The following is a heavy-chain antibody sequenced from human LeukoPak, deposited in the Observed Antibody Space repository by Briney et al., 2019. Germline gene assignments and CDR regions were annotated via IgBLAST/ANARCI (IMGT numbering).Heavy chain of an antibody. Sequence: SETLSLTCAVYGGSFNNYYWNWIRQPPGKGLEWIGEINPRGSTNYNPSLKSRVTMSIDTSRNQFSLRLSSVTAADTAVYYCARAVDDYGPPEDGGSWFDPWGQGTLVTVSS. V-gene: IGHV4-34*01. J-gene: IGHJ5*02. CDR3: ARAVDDYGPPEDGGSWFDP. CDR2: INPRGST. D-gene: IGHD4-17*01. CDR1: GGSFNNYY.